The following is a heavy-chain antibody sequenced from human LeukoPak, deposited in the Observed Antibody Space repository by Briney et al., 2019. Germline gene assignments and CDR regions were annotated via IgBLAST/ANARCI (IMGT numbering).Heavy chain of an antibody. CDR2: ISAYNGNT. Sequence: GASVNVSCKASGYTFTSYGISWVRQAPGQGLEWMGWISAYNGNTNYAQKLQGRVTMTTDTSTSTAYMELRSLRSDDTAVYYCARSSYGSGSYYFDYWGQGTLVTVSS. CDR3: ARSSYGSGSYYFDY. J-gene: IGHJ4*02. CDR1: GYTFTSYG. V-gene: IGHV1-18*01. D-gene: IGHD3-10*01.